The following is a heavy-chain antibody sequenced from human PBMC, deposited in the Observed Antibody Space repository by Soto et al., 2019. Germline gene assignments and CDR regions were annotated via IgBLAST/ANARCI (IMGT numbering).Heavy chain of an antibody. Sequence: KGLELVSSISGSGGSTSYADSVKGRFTISRDNSKNTLYLQMNSLRAEDTAVYYCAKPICQLWRGADGLDICGEPPIGSRHS. CDR3: AKPICQLWRGADGLDICGEPPIGSRHS. J-gene: IGHJ5*01. D-gene: IGHD3-3*01. V-gene: IGHV3-23*01. CDR2: ISGSGGST.